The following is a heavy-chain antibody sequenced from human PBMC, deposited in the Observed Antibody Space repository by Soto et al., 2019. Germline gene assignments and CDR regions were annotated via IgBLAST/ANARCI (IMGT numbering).Heavy chain of an antibody. CDR2: INHSGST. V-gene: IGHV4-34*01. CDR3: ARGFGGTFDY. J-gene: IGHJ4*02. CDR1: GGSFSGYY. Sequence: PSETLSLTCAVYGGSFSGYYWSWIRQPPGKGLEWIGEINHSGSTNYNPSLKSRVTISVDASKNQFSLKLSSVTAADTAVYYCARGFGGTFDYWGQGTLVTVSS. D-gene: IGHD3-10*01.